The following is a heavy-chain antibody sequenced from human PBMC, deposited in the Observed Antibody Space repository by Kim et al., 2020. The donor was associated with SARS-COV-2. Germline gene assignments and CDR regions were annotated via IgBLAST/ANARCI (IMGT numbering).Heavy chain of an antibody. V-gene: IGHV3-23*01. CDR3: AKDGVVPAAIRRGGNDY. CDR1: GFTFSSYA. D-gene: IGHD2-2*01. Sequence: GGSLRLSCAASGFTFSSYAMSWVRQAPGKGLEWVSAISGSGGSTYYADSVKGRFTISRDNSKNTLYLQMNSLRAEDTAVYYCAKDGVVPAAIRRGGNDYWGQGTLVTVSS. J-gene: IGHJ4*02. CDR2: ISGSGGST.